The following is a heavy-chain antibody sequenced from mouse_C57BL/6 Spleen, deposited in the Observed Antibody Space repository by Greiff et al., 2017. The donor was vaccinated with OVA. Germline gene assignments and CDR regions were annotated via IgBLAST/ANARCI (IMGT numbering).Heavy chain of an antibody. D-gene: IGHD1-1*01. Sequence: VQLQESGPGLVKPSQSLSLTCSVTGYSITSGYYWNWIRQFPGNKLEWMGYISYDGSNNYNPSLKNRISITRDTSKNQFFLKLNSVTTEDTATYYCARVPYYYGSGYFDYWGQGTTLTVSS. CDR3: ARVPYYYGSGYFDY. CDR1: GYSITSGYY. J-gene: IGHJ2*01. V-gene: IGHV3-6*01. CDR2: ISYDGSN.